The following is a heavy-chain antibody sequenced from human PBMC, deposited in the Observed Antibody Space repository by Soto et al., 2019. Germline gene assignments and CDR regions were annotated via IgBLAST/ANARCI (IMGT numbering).Heavy chain of an antibody. V-gene: IGHV3-23*01. J-gene: IGHJ4*02. Sequence: PGRSLRLSCAASGFTFSNYGMSWVRQAPGKGLEWVSGISGGGGSTYYADSVKGRFSISRDNSKYTLYLQMNSLGVEDTAVYYCARSGPPAGYWGQGTLVTVSS. D-gene: IGHD3-10*01. CDR2: ISGGGGST. CDR3: ARSGPPAGY. CDR1: GFTFSNYG.